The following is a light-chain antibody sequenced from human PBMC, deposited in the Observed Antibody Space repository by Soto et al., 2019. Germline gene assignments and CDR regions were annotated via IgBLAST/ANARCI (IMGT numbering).Light chain of an antibody. CDR1: QSVLNSANNLNY. CDR3: QQYYSVPRA. Sequence: DIVVTQSPHSLAVSLGERATINCKSSQSVLNSANNLNYLAWFLQKPGQPPKVLFYWASSRESGFPDRFSGSGSGTDFTLTISSLQAEDVGLYYCQQYYSVPRAFGQGTKVEVK. V-gene: IGKV4-1*01. CDR2: WAS. J-gene: IGKJ1*01.